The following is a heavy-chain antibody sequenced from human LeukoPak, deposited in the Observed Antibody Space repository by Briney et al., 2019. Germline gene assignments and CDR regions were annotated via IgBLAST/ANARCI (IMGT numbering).Heavy chain of an antibody. D-gene: IGHD2-8*01. Sequence: GGSLRLSCAASGFSFSIYSMKWVPQAPGKGLEWVSSISGSSSYTYYADSVKGRFTISRDNAKNSLYLQRNSLRAEDTAVYYCARGDRLGYCTSGVCYPTDYWGQGTLVTVSS. J-gene: IGHJ4*02. CDR1: GFSFSIYS. CDR3: ARGDRLGYCTSGVCYPTDY. V-gene: IGHV3-21*01. CDR2: ISGSSSYT.